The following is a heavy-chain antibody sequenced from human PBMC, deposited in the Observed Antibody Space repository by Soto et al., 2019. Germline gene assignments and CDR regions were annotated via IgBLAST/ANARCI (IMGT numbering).Heavy chain of an antibody. CDR2: IYYSGST. CDR1: GGSITSSDW. D-gene: IGHD6-19*01. J-gene: IGHJ4*02. CDR3: ASGGSGWFLP. V-gene: IGHV4-4*02. Sequence: PSETLSLTWAVSGGSITSSDWWSWVRQPPGKGLEWIGYIYYSGSTYYNPSLKSRIIISVDTSKNQFSLKLSSVTAADTAVYYCASGGSGWFLPWGQGTLVTVSS.